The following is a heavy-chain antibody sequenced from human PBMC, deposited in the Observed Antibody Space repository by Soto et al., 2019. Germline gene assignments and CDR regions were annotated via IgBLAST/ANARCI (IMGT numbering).Heavy chain of an antibody. CDR3: AYSTGWYRHDV. CDR1: GDSISNSRW. CDR2: IFHSGDT. D-gene: IGHD6-19*01. Sequence: QVQLQESGPGLVKPSGTLSLTCAVSGDSISNSRWWTWVRQPPGKGLEWIGDIFHSGDTNYNPSLTXRXSXSXXKSQNQFSLKVSSVTAADTAVYYCAYSTGWYRHDVWGQGTLVTVSS. J-gene: IGHJ3*01. V-gene: IGHV4-4*02.